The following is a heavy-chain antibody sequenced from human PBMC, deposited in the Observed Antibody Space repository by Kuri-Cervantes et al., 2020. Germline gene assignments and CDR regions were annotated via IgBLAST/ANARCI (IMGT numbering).Heavy chain of an antibody. V-gene: IGHV4-30-4*01. CDR2: IYYSGST. CDR3: ARVFRSGYYYLYAFDI. CDR1: GGSISSGDYY. D-gene: IGHD3-22*01. J-gene: IGHJ3*02. Sequence: SETLSLTCTVSGGSISSGDYYWSWIRQPPGEGLEWIGYIYYSGSTYYNPSLKSRVTISVDTSKNQFSLKLSSVTAADTAVYYCARVFRSGYYYLYAFDIWGQGTMVTVSS.